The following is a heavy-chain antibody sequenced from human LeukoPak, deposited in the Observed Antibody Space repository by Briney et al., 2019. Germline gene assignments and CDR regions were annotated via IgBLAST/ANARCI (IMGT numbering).Heavy chain of an antibody. CDR3: AIDYDSSGSYFDY. D-gene: IGHD3-22*01. Sequence: GRSLRLSCAPSGFTFSSYAMSWVRQAPGRGLEWVSLVSGGGGRTHYADSVKGRFTISRDDSKNTLYLQMNSLRAEDTAIYYCAIDYDSSGSYFDYWGQGTLVTVSS. J-gene: IGHJ4*02. CDR2: VSGGGGRT. CDR1: GFTFSSYA. V-gene: IGHV3-23*01.